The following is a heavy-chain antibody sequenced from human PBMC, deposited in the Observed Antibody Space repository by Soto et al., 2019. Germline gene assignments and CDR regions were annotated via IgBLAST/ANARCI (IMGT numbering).Heavy chain of an antibody. CDR1: GYTFTSYG. Sequence: ASVKVSCKASGYTFTSYGISWVRQAPGQGLEWMGWISAYNGNTNYAQKLQGRVTITADESTSTAYMELSSLRSEDTAVYYCARIHSGSFPPIPDAFDIWGQGTMVTVSS. D-gene: IGHD1-26*01. J-gene: IGHJ3*02. CDR2: ISAYNGNT. CDR3: ARIHSGSFPPIPDAFDI. V-gene: IGHV1-18*01.